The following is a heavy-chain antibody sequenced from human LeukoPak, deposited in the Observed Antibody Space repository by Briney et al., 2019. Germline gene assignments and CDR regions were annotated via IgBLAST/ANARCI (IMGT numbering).Heavy chain of an antibody. V-gene: IGHV1-69*06. J-gene: IGHJ4*02. D-gene: IGHD2-2*01. CDR2: IIPIFGTA. CDR3: ARLRYCSSTSCYAGMRGYFDY. Sequence: SVKVSCKASGGTFSSYAISWVRQAPGQGLEWMGGIIPIFGTANYAQKFQGRVTITADKSTSTAYMELSSLRSEDTAVYYCARLRYCSSTSCYAGMRGYFDYWGRGTLVTVSS. CDR1: GGTFSSYA.